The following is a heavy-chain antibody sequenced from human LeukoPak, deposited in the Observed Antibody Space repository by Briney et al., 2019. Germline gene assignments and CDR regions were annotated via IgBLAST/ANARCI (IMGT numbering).Heavy chain of an antibody. Sequence: PGGSLRLSCTASGFTFSSYGMHWVRQAPGKGLEWVAFIRYDGSKEYYADPLKGRFTISRDNSKNTLSLQVNSLRAEDTAVYYCAKRGQDDSVIDYWGQGTLVTVSS. D-gene: IGHD3-3*01. CDR3: AKRGQDDSVIDY. CDR1: GFTFSSYG. CDR2: IRYDGSKE. J-gene: IGHJ4*02. V-gene: IGHV3-30*02.